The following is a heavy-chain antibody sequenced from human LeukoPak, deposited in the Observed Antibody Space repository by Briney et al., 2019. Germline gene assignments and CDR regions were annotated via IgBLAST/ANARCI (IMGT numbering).Heavy chain of an antibody. CDR2: ISSSGSTI. D-gene: IGHD3-10*01. J-gene: IGHJ4*02. V-gene: IGHV3-48*03. Sequence: GGSLRLSCAASGFTFSSYEMNWVRQAPGKGLEWVSYISSSGSTIYYADSVKGRFTISRDNSKNTLYLQMNSLRAEDTAVYYCAKDPSLWFGEYDYWGQGTLVTVSS. CDR1: GFTFSSYE. CDR3: AKDPSLWFGEYDY.